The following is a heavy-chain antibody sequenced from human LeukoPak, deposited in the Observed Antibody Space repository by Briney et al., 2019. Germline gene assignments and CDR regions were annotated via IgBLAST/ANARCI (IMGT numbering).Heavy chain of an antibody. V-gene: IGHV3-30*04. CDR2: ISYDGSNK. CDR1: GFTFSSYA. D-gene: IGHD3-10*01. CDR3: ARAGRGVTLYTDY. J-gene: IGHJ4*02. Sequence: GGSLRLSCAASGFTFSSYAMHWVRQAPGKGLEGVAVISYDGSNKYYADSVKGRFTISRDNSKNTLYLQMNSLRAEDTAVYYCARAGRGVTLYTDYWGQGTLVTVSS.